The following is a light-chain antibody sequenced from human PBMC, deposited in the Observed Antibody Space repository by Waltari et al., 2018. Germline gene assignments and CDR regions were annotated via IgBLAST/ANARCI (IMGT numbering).Light chain of an antibody. J-gene: IGKJ1*01. CDR2: GAS. CDR3: QHYVRLPAT. Sequence: EIVLTQSPGTLSLSPGERATLSCRASQSVGRSLAWYQQKRGQAPRLLIYGASSRATGILDRFSGSGSGTDFSLTISRLEPEDFAVYYCQHYVRLPATFGQGTDVEIK. CDR1: QSVGRS. V-gene: IGKV3-20*01.